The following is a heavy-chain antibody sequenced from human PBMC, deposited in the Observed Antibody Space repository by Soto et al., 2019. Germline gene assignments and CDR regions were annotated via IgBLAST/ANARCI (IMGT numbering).Heavy chain of an antibody. D-gene: IGHD5-18*01. CDR3: TTDVDTAMVLGKGPPWSYYYGMDV. Sequence: GGSLRLSCAASGFTFSNAWMNWVRQAPGKGLEWVGRIKSKTDGGTTDYAAPVKGRFTISRDDSKNTLYLQMNSLKTEDTAVYYCTTDVDTAMVLGKGPPWSYYYGMDVWGQGTTVTVSS. CDR2: IKSKTDGGTT. CDR1: GFTFSNAW. J-gene: IGHJ6*02. V-gene: IGHV3-15*07.